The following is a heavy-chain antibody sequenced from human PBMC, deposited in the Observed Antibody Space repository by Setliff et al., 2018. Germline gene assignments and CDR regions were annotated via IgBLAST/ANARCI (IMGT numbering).Heavy chain of an antibody. CDR2: IYYSGST. J-gene: IGHJ6*03. Sequence: SETLSLTCTVSGGSISSGGYYWSWIRQHPGKGLEWIGYIYYSGSTYYNPSLKSRVTISADTSKNQFSLKLSSVTAADTAVYYCARGIPAYDFWSGYYIGYYYYMDVWGKGTTVTVSS. CDR3: ARGIPAYDFWSGYYIGYYYYMDV. V-gene: IGHV4-31*03. CDR1: GGSISSGGYY. D-gene: IGHD3-3*01.